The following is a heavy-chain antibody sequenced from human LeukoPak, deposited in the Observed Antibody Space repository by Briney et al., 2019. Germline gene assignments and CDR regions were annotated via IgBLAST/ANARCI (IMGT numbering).Heavy chain of an antibody. D-gene: IGHD2-2*01. J-gene: IGHJ6*02. CDR3: ARQSSTSFMDYYYGMDV. CDR2: ISGSGGST. V-gene: IGHV3-23*01. Sequence: PGGSLRLSCAASEFTFSSYAMSWVRQAPGKGLEWVSAISGSGGSTYYADSVKGRFTISRDNSKNTLYLQMNSLRAEDTAVYYCARQSSTSFMDYYYGMDVWGQGTTVTVSS. CDR1: EFTFSSYA.